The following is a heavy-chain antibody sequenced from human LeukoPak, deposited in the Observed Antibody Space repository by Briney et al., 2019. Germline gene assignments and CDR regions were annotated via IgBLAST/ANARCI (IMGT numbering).Heavy chain of an antibody. D-gene: IGHD3-10*01. Sequence: NPSETLSLTCAVYGGSFSGYYWSWIRQPPGKGMEWSGEINHSGSTNYNPSLKSRVTISVDTSKNQFSLKLSSVTAADTAVYYCARHSMVRGVIITGMDVWGQGTTVTVSS. CDR1: GGSFSGYY. V-gene: IGHV4-34*01. J-gene: IGHJ6*02. CDR3: ARHSMVRGVIITGMDV. CDR2: INHSGST.